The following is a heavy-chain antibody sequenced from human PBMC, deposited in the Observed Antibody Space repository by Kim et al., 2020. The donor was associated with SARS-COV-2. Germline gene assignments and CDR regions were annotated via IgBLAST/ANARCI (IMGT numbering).Heavy chain of an antibody. J-gene: IGHJ6*02. CDR1: GFTFDTYA. CDR2: ISGNGVNK. D-gene: IGHD3-22*01. V-gene: IGHV3-23*01. CDR3: AKVVVMDGYNYYYYYGMDV. Sequence: GGSLRLSCVASGFTFDTYAMSWVRQAPGKGLEWVSVISGNGVNKFYADSVRGRLTVSRDNSKNTLYLQMNSVRDEDTALYYCAKVVVMDGYNYYYYYGMDVWGQGTAVTVAS.